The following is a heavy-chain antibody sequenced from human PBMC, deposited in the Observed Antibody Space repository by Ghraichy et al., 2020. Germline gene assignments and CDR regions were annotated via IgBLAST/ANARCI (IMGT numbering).Heavy chain of an antibody. V-gene: IGHV3-30*18. D-gene: IGHD1-26*01. J-gene: IGHJ6*02. Sequence: GESLNISCAASEFTFSTFGMHWVRQAPGKGLEWVAVISYDGSEKYYADSVKGRFAISRDNSKYTLYLQMNSLRAEDTAVYYCAKEGGTYYDSYYYGLNVWGLGTTVTVSS. CDR1: EFTFSTFG. CDR3: AKEGGTYYDSYYYGLNV. CDR2: ISYDGSEK.